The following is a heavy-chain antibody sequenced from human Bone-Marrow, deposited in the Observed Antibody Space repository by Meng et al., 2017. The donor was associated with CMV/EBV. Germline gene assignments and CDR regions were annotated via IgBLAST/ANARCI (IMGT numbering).Heavy chain of an antibody. Sequence: GESLKISCAASGFTFSSYVMHWVRQAPGKELEWVAFIRYDGSNKYYAASVKGRFTISRDNSKNTLFLQMGSLRAEDMAVYYCARGWDYWYFDLWGRGTLVTVSS. D-gene: IGHD1-26*01. CDR1: GFTFSSYV. J-gene: IGHJ2*01. CDR3: ARGWDYWYFDL. CDR2: IRYDGSNK. V-gene: IGHV3-30*02.